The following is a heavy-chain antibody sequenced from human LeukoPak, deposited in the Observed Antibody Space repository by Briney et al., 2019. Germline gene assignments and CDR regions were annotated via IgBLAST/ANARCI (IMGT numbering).Heavy chain of an antibody. CDR1: GGSISSSSYY. J-gene: IGHJ4*02. CDR2: IYYSGNT. V-gene: IGHV4-39*01. CDR3: ARHVAEYCSGGSCSPYYFDY. Sequence: PSETLSLTCTVSGGSISSSSYYWGWIRQPPGKGLEWIGSIYYSGNTYYNPSLKSRVTISVDTSKNQFSLKLRSVTAADTAVYSCARHVAEYCSGGSCSPYYFDYWGQGTLVTVSS. D-gene: IGHD2-15*01.